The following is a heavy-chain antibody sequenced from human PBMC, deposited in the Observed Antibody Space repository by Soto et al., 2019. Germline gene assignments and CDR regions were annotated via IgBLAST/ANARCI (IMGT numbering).Heavy chain of an antibody. D-gene: IGHD6-19*01. CDR3: AKDRGLVSVSYSDMDV. CDR2: ISYDGSNE. CDR1: GFTFSNHG. V-gene: IGHV3-30*18. Sequence: QVQLVESGGGVVQPGRSLRLSCAASGFTFSNHGMHWVRQPPGKGLGWLAVISYDGSNEYYADSVKGRFTISRDNSNNTGYLQMNSLRAEDTAVYYCAKDRGLVSVSYSDMDVWGQGTTVTVSS. J-gene: IGHJ6*02.